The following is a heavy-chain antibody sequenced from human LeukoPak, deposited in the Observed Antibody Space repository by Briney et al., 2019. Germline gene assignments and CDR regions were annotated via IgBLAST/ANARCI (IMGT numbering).Heavy chain of an antibody. CDR1: GGSISSYY. D-gene: IGHD3-3*01. V-gene: IGHV4-4*09. CDR2: IYTSGST. J-gene: IGHJ3*02. CDR3: ARHSYDFWSGYYTDAFDI. Sequence: SETLSLTCTVSGGSISSYYWSWIRQPPGKGQEWIGYIYTSGSTNYNPSLKSRVTISVDTSKNQFSLKLSSVTAADTAVYYCARHSYDFWSGYYTDAFDIWGQGTMVTVSS.